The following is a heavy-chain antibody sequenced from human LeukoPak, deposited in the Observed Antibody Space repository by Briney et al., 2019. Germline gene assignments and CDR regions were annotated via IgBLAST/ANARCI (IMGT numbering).Heavy chain of an antibody. J-gene: IGHJ4*02. V-gene: IGHV3-74*01. D-gene: IGHD3-10*01. CDR2: INPDGSST. CDR3: TSGTFGEHDY. Sequence: PGGSLRLSCAAPGFTFSTYWMHWVRQAPGKGLVWVSRINPDGSSTSYADYVKGRFTISRDNAKNTLYLQMNSLRAEDTAVYYCTSGTFGEHDYWGQGTLVTVSS. CDR1: GFTFSTYW.